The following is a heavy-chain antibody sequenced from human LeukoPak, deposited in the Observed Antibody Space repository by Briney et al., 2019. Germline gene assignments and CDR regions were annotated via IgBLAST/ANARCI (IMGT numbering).Heavy chain of an antibody. CDR1: GYTFTSYD. V-gene: IGHV1-8*01. J-gene: IGHJ3*02. CDR3: ASLYSSSYDAFDI. Sequence: ASVKVSCKASGYTFTSYDINWVRQATGQGLEWMGWMNPNSGNTGYAQKFQGRVTMTRNTSISTAYMELSSLRSEDTAVYYCASLYSSSYDAFDIWGQGTMVTVSS. CDR2: MNPNSGNT. D-gene: IGHD6-6*01.